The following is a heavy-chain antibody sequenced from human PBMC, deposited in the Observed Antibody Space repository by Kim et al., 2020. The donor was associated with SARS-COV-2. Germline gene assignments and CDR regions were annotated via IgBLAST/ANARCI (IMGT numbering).Heavy chain of an antibody. CDR1: GFSFSDYG. J-gene: IGHJ4*02. D-gene: IGHD1-26*01. V-gene: IGHV3-30*18. CDR3: AKTEYSGNFYGPFDY. CDR2: ISYDGFNE. Sequence: GGSLRLSCAGSGFSFSDYGMLWVRRAPGKGLEWVATISYDGFNEYYADSVKGRFTISRDRSKNTLYLQMNSLRTEDTAVYFCAKTEYSGNFYGPFDYWGQGTLVTVSS.